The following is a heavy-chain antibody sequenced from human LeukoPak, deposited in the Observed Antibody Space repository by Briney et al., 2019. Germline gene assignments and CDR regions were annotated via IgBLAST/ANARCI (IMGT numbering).Heavy chain of an antibody. J-gene: IGHJ4*02. CDR2: ISYHGSNK. V-gene: IGHV3-30-3*01. CDR3: ARDISDDY. Sequence: GGSLRLSCAASGFTFGSYAMHWVRQAPGKGLEWVAVISYHGSNKYYADSAKGRFTISRDNAKNSLYLQMNSLRAEDTAVYYCARDISDDYWGQGTLVTVSS. CDR1: GFTFGSYA. D-gene: IGHD1-26*01.